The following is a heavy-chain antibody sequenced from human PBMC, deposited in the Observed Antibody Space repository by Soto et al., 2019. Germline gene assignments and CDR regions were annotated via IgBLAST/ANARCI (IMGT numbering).Heavy chain of an antibody. Sequence: QVQLVQSGAEVKKPGASVKVSCKASGYTFTSYGISWVRQAPGQGLEWMGWISAYNGNTNYAQKLQGRVTMTTDTSTITAYMELRSLRSDDTAVYYCARVRDTMVRGATLDFDYWGQGTLVTVSS. CDR1: GYTFTSYG. V-gene: IGHV1-18*01. J-gene: IGHJ4*02. D-gene: IGHD3-10*01. CDR3: ARVRDTMVRGATLDFDY. CDR2: ISAYNGNT.